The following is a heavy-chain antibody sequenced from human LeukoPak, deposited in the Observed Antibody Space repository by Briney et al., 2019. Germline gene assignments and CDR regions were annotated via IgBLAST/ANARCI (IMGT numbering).Heavy chain of an antibody. D-gene: IGHD3-10*01. CDR3: VRLSNGWGSYYDSANYYGMDV. CDR2: ISSGGTTI. CDR1: GFTFNNYE. Sequence: GGSLRLSCAASGFTFNNYEMNWVRQAPGKGLEWVSYISSGGTTIYYADSVKGRFTMSRDNAKKSMFMQMNSLRAEDTAVYYCVRLSNGWGSYYDSANYYGMDVWGQGTTVTVSS. J-gene: IGHJ6*02. V-gene: IGHV3-48*03.